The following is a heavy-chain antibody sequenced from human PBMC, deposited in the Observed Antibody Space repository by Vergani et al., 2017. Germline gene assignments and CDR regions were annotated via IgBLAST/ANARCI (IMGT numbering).Heavy chain of an antibody. CDR1: GFTFSGHA. J-gene: IGHJ4*02. D-gene: IGHD6-13*01. CDR2: ITSSGRTT. CDR3: AKELIFPGAGPLMTPFDH. Sequence: EVQLLESGGGVVQPGESLRLSCAASGFTFSGHAMSWVRQAPGKGLEWVSGITSSGRTTNYADSVNGRFTISRDNSKDTLYFQMNIVLAYAAAVYYCAKELIFPGAGPLMTPFDHWGQGTLVTVSS. V-gene: IGHV3-23*01.